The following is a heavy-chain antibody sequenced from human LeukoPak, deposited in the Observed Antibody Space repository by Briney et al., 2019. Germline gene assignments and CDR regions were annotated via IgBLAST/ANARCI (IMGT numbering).Heavy chain of an antibody. CDR2: ISYSSTYI. J-gene: IGHJ6*02. Sequence: GGSLRLSCAASGVTFSTYCMNWVRQPPGKGLEWVSYISYSSTYIYYTDSVKRRFTVSRDDAKNSLYLQMHGLRAEDSAVYYCAISKGIGNYGMDVWGQGTTVTVSS. D-gene: IGHD2/OR15-2a*01. V-gene: IGHV3-21*01. CDR1: GVTFSTYC. CDR3: AISKGIGNYGMDV.